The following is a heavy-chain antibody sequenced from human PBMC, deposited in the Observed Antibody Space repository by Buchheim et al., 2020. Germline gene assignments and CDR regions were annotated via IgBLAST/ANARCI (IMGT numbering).Heavy chain of an antibody. D-gene: IGHD6-19*01. V-gene: IGHV4-59*01. CDR3: ARGSVDSSGRYLDY. J-gene: IGHJ4*02. CDR2: IYYSGST. CDR1: GGSISSYY. Sequence: QVQLQESGPGLVKPSETLSLTCTVSGGSISSYYWSWIRQPPGKGLEWIGYIYYSGSTNYNPSLKSRVTISVDTSKNQFSLKLSSVTAADTAVYYCARGSVDSSGRYLDYWGQGTL.